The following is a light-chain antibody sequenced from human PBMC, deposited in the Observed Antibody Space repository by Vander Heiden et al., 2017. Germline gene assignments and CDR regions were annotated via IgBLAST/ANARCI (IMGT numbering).Light chain of an antibody. J-gene: IGLJ2*01. CDR1: SGRIASNY. CDR2: DNF. Sequence: NLMLTQPQSASESPGKTVTISCTGSSGRIASNYVQWYQQRPGSAPTTVIYDNFQRPSGVPDRFSASIDSSSNSASLTISGLKTEDEAHYYCQSYDHINVVFGGGTKLTGL. CDR3: QSYDHINVV. V-gene: IGLV6-57*02.